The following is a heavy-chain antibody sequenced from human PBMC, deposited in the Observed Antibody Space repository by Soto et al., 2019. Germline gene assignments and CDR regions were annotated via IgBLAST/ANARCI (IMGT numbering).Heavy chain of an antibody. Sequence: SGTLALTCTVSGGSISSDYWSWIRQPPGKGLEWIGYIYYSGSTNYNPSLKSRVTISVDTSKNQFSLKLSSVTAADTAVYYCATASSSWYKGRWEYYYYGMDVWGQGTTVTVSS. V-gene: IGHV4-59*01. CDR2: IYYSGST. J-gene: IGHJ6*02. CDR1: GGSISSDY. D-gene: IGHD6-13*01. CDR3: ATASSSWYKGRWEYYYYGMDV.